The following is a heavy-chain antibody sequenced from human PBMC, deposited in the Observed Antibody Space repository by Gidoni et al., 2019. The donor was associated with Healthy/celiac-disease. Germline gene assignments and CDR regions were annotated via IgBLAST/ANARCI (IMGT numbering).Heavy chain of an antibody. CDR1: GYTFTSYD. D-gene: IGHD3-22*01. CDR3: ARGRSMGYYPYNWFDP. CDR2: MNPNSGNT. Sequence: QVQLVQSGAEVKKPGASVKVSCKASGYTFTSYDINWVRQATGQGLEWMGWMNPNSGNTGYAQKFHGRVTMTRNTSISTAYMELSSLRSEDTAVYYCARGRSMGYYPYNWFDPWGQGTLVTVSS. V-gene: IGHV1-8*01. J-gene: IGHJ5*02.